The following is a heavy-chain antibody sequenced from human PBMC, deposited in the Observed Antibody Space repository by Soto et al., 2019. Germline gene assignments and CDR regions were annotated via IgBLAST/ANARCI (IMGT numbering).Heavy chain of an antibody. V-gene: IGHV4-61*01. J-gene: IGHJ3*01. CDR2: IYYSGST. CDR1: GGSVSSGSYY. Sequence: QVQLQESGPGLVKPSETLSLTCTVSGGSVSSGSYYWSWIRQPPGKGLEWIGYIYYSGSTNYNPSRPRRSTISVDSSKNQFSLKLSSVTAADTAVYYCARASSSDAFDLWGQGTMVTIAS. D-gene: IGHD6-13*01. CDR3: ARASSSDAFDL.